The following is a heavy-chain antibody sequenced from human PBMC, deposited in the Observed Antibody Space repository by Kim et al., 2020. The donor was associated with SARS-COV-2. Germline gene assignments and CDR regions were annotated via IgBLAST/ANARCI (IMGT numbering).Heavy chain of an antibody. Sequence: NKYYADSVKGRFTISRDNSKNTLYLQMNSLRAEDTAVYYCAKDNYPGGSDYWGQGTLVTVSS. J-gene: IGHJ4*02. CDR3: AKDNYPGGSDY. D-gene: IGHD4-4*01. CDR2: NK. V-gene: IGHV3-30*02.